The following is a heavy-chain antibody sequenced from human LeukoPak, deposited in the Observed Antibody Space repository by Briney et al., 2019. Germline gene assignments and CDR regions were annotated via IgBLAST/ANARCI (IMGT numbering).Heavy chain of an antibody. D-gene: IGHD6-13*01. V-gene: IGHV4-38-2*02. J-gene: IGHJ5*02. CDR1: GYSISSGYY. CDR2: IYHSGST. CDR3: AKVDSSSWYART. Sequence: SETLSLTCTVSGYSISSGYYWGWIRQPPGKGLEWIGSIYHSGSTYYNPSLKSRVTISVDTSKNQFSLKLSSVTAADTAVYYCAKVDSSSWYARTWGQGTLVTVSS.